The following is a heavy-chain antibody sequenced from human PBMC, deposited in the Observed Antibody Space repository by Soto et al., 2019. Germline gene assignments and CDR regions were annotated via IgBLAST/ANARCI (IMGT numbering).Heavy chain of an antibody. V-gene: IGHV1-8*01. CDR1: GYTFTSYD. CDR3: AILASVGDVACDI. Sequence: QVQLVQSGAEVKKPGASVKVSCKASGYTFTSYDINWVRQATGQGLEWMGWMNPNSGNTGYAQKFQGRVTMTRNTSISTADMEVSSLRSGDTAVYYCAILASVGDVACDIWGQGTMVTVSS. CDR2: MNPNSGNT. D-gene: IGHD3-10*01. J-gene: IGHJ3*02.